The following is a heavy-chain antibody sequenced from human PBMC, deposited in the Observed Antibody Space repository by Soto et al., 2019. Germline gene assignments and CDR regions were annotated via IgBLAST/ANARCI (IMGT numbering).Heavy chain of an antibody. CDR2: INHSGST. Sequence: SETLSLTCAVYGGSFSGYYWSWIRQPPGKGLEWIGEINHSGSTNYNPSLKNRVTISVDTSKNQFSLKLSSVTAADTAVYYRARGFSLLWFGSGYCYYGMDVWGQGTTVTVSS. D-gene: IGHD3-10*01. CDR3: ARGFSLLWFGSGYCYYGMDV. J-gene: IGHJ6*02. V-gene: IGHV4-34*01. CDR1: GGSFSGYY.